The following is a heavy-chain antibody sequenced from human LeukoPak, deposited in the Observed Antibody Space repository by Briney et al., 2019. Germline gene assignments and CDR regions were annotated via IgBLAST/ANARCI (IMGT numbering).Heavy chain of an antibody. D-gene: IGHD1-1*01. V-gene: IGHV4-31*11. Sequence: SETLSLTCAVSGASVSSDGFWWNWVRQHPGKGLEWIGYIYSIGSTYYNPSLKSRVSISVDTSKNQFSLRLSSVTAADTAVYYCARDEGTWYFDLWGRGTLVTVSS. CDR1: GASVSSDGFW. J-gene: IGHJ2*01. CDR3: ARDEGTWYFDL. CDR2: IYSIGST.